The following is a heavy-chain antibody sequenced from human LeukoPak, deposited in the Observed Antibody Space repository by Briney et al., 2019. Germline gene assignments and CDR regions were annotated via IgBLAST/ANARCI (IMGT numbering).Heavy chain of an antibody. D-gene: IGHD4-17*01. CDR3: AKGTRLTTVTTLLFDY. CDR1: GFTSSIYA. Sequence: PGGSLRLSCAASGFTSSIYAMSWVRQGPGKGLKWVSGISGSGGSTDYADSVKGRFTISRDNSKNTLYLQMNSLRAEDTAVYYCAKGTRLTTVTTLLFDYWGQGTLVTVSS. J-gene: IGHJ4*02. V-gene: IGHV3-23*01. CDR2: ISGSGGST.